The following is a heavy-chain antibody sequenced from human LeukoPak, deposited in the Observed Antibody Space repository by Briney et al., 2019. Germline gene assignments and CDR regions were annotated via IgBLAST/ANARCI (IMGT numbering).Heavy chain of an antibody. CDR1: GGSVSSGSYY. CDR3: ARGFYGSGSYSSPGFHAFDV. CDR2: IYYSGTT. V-gene: IGHV4-61*01. D-gene: IGHD3-10*01. J-gene: IGHJ3*01. Sequence: SETLSLTCTVSGGSVSSGSYYWSWIRQPPGKGLEWIGYIYYSGTTNYNPSLKSRVTISVDTSKNQFSLKLSSVTAADTAVYYCARGFYGSGSYSSPGFHAFDVWGQGTMVTVSS.